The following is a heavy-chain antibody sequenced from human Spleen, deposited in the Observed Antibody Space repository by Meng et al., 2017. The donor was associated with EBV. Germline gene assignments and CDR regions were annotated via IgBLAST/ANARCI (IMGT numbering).Heavy chain of an antibody. D-gene: IGHD2-21*02. CDR2: IYYSGTT. J-gene: IGHJ1*01. CDR3: ARGTRGDSPEEFQY. CDR1: GASVGRNTYY. Sequence: QVQLQESGPRLVKPSETLSLTFTVSGASVGRNTYYWSWIRQHPGKGLEWIGYIYYSGTTKYNPSLKSRVAISVDTSKNQFSLKLNSVTTADTAVYYCARGTRGDSPEEFQYWGQGTLVTVSS. V-gene: IGHV4-61*01.